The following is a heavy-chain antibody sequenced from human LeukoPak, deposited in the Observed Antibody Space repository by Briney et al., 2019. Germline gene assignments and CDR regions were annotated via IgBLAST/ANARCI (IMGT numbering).Heavy chain of an antibody. J-gene: IGHJ2*01. Sequence: GSLRLSCAASGFTFTDAWMTWVRQGPGKGLEWIGYIYYSGSTTYDPSLKSRVTISVDTSKNQFSLKLSSVTAADTAVYYCARRIWADWYFDLWGRGTLVTVSS. CDR1: GFTFTDAW. V-gene: IGHV4-59*08. CDR3: ARRIWADWYFDL. D-gene: IGHD6-19*01. CDR2: IYYSGST.